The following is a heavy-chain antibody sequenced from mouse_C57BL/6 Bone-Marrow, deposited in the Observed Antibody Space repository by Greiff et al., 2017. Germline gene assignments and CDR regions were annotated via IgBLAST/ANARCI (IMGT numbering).Heavy chain of an antibody. CDR1: GYTFTSYG. V-gene: IGHV1-81*01. CDR2: IYPRSGNT. Sequence: QVQLKESGAELARPGASVKLSCKASGYTFTSYGISWVKQRTGQGLEWIGEIYPRSGNTYYNEKFKGKATLTADKSSSTAYMELRSLASEDSAVYFCARYGWGVDYWGQGTTLTVSS. D-gene: IGHD1-2*01. CDR3: ARYGWGVDY. J-gene: IGHJ2*01.